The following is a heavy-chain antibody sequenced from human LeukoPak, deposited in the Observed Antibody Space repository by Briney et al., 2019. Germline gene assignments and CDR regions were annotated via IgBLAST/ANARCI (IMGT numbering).Heavy chain of an antibody. CDR1: GFTFTNYG. Sequence: GASVKVSCKASGFTFTNYGITWLRQAPGQGLECVGWISAYNGDTKYAQKLQGRVTMTTDTSTSTAYMELRSLTSDDTAVYYCARDFSSTSGFKVVLDYWGQGTLVTVSS. CDR2: ISAYNGDT. V-gene: IGHV1-18*01. J-gene: IGHJ4*02. D-gene: IGHD2-8*01. CDR3: ARDFSSTSGFKVVLDY.